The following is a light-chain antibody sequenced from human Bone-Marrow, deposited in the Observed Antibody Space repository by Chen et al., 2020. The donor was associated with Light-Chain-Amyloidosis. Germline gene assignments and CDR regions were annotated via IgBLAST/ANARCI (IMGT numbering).Light chain of an antibody. J-gene: IGLJ3*02. CDR3: QVWDRSSDRPV. Sequence: SYVLTQPSSVSVAPGQTATIACGGNNIGSTSVHWYQQTPGQAPLLVVYDDSDRPSGIPERLSGSSSGNTATLTISRVEAGDEADYYCQVWDRSSDRPVFGGGTKLNVL. V-gene: IGLV3-21*02. CDR1: NIGSTS. CDR2: DDS.